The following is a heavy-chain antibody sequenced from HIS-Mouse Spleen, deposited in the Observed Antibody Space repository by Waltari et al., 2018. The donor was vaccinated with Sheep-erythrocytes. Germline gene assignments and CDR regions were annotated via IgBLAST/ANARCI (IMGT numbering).Heavy chain of an antibody. CDR2: IYYRVST. CDR1: GGSISSGGYY. D-gene: IGHD3-10*01. CDR3: ARLITMVRGVTWYFDL. Sequence: QVQLQESGPGLVKPSQTLSLTCTVSGGSISSGGYYWSWIRQHPGKGLEWSGYIYYRVSTYYNPALKSRVTISVDTSKNQFSLKLSSVTAADTAVYYCARLITMVRGVTWYFDLWGRGTLVTVSS. V-gene: IGHV4-31*03. J-gene: IGHJ2*01.